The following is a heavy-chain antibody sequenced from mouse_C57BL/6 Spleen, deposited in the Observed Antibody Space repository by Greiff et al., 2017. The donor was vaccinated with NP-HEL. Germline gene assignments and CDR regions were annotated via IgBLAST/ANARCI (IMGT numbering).Heavy chain of an antibody. CDR2: IYPSDSET. J-gene: IGHJ4*01. CDR1: GYTFTSYW. CDR3: AREGHYGSTYYAMDY. Sequence: QVQLQQPGAELVRPGSSVKLSCKASGYTFTSYWMDWVKQRPGQGLEWIGNIYPSDSETHYNQKFKDKATLTVDKSSSTAYMQLSSLTSKDSAVYYCAREGHYGSTYYAMDYWGQGTSVTVSS. D-gene: IGHD1-1*01. V-gene: IGHV1-61*01.